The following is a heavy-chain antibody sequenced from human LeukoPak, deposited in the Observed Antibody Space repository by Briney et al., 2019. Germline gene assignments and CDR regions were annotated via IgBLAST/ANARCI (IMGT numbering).Heavy chain of an antibody. J-gene: IGHJ4*02. CDR3: ARAQTVVVTAIGYFDY. CDR1: GYTFTSYD. D-gene: IGHD2-21*02. CDR2: MNPNSGNT. Sequence: VASVKVSCKASGYTFTSYDINWVRQATGQGLEWMGWMNPNSGNTGYAQKFQGRVTMTRNTSISTAYMELSSLRSEDTAVYYCARAQTVVVTAIGYFDYWGQGTLVTVSS. V-gene: IGHV1-8*01.